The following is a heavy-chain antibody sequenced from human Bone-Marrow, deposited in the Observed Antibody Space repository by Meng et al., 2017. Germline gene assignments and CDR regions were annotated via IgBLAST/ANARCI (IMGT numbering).Heavy chain of an antibody. D-gene: IGHD1-26*01. J-gene: IGHJ4*02. CDR1: GYTFTSYY. CDR2: INPSGGST. V-gene: IGHV1-46*01. CDR3: AGDGPSVSGSYYSLDY. Sequence: ASVKVSCKASGYTFTSYYMHWVRQAPGQGREGMGIINPSGGSTSYAQKFQGRVTMTRDTSTSTVYIELSSLRSEDTAVYYCAGDGPSVSGSYYSLDYWGQGTLVTVSS.